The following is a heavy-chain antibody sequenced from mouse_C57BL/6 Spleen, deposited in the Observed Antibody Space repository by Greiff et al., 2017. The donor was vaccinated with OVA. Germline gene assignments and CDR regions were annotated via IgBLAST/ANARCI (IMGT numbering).Heavy chain of an antibody. CDR3: VRQRGSNLDY. J-gene: IGHJ2*01. V-gene: IGHV10-1*01. CDR2: IRSKSNNYAT. D-gene: IGHD1-1*01. CDR1: GFRFNPYA. Sequence: EVQGVESGGGLVQPKGSLKLSCAASGFRFNPYAMNCVRQAPGKGLEWVARIRSKSNNYATYYADSVKDRFTISRDDSESMLYLQMNNLKTEDTAMYDCVRQRGSNLDYWGQGTTLTVSS.